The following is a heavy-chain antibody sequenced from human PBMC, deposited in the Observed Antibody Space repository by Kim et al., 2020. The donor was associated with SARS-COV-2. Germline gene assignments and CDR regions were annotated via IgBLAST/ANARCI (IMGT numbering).Heavy chain of an antibody. CDR3: ATPLLRYFDWLADY. D-gene: IGHD3-9*01. CDR1: GFTFSSYA. J-gene: IGHJ4*02. CDR2: ISYDGSNK. V-gene: IGHV3-30*04. Sequence: GGSLRLSCAASGFTFSSYAMHWVRQAPGKGLEWVAVISYDGSNKYYADSVKGRFTISRDNSKNTLYLQMNSLRAEDTAVYYCATPLLRYFDWLADYWGQGTLVTVSS.